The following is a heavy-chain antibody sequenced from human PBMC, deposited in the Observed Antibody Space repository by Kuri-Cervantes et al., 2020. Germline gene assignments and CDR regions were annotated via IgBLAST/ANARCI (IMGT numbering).Heavy chain of an antibody. V-gene: IGHV3-21*01. D-gene: IGHD6-19*01. CDR2: ISSSSSYI. Sequence: GESLKISCAASGFTFSSYSMNWVRQAPGKGLEWVSSISSSSSYIYYADLVKGRFTISRDNAKNSLYLQMNSLRAEDTAVYYCARVTPSGGGYFDLWGRGTLVTVSS. J-gene: IGHJ2*01. CDR3: ARVTPSGGGYFDL. CDR1: GFTFSSYS.